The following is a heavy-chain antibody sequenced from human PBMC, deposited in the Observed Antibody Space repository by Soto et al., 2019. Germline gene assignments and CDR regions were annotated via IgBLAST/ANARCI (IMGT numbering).Heavy chain of an antibody. J-gene: IGHJ4*02. CDR2: IWYDGSNK. CDR1: GFTFSSYG. Sequence: QVQLVESGGGVVQPGRSLRLSCAASGFTFSSYGMHWVRQAPGKGLEWVAVIWYDGSNKYYADSVKGRFPISRDNSKITLYLQRNSLRAEEPGVYYCARGRRSISPRDRGQGALGTVFS. V-gene: IGHV3-33*01. CDR3: ARGRRSISPRD. D-gene: IGHD6-6*01.